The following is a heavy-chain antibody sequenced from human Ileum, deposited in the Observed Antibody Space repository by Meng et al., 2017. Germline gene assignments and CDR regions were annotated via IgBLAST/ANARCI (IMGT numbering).Heavy chain of an antibody. CDR1: GFSFSSYS. CDR3: AREPVFRGWLDP. Sequence: GGSLRLSCAASGFSFSSYSMHWVRQAPGKGLEWVAVISSYGGVKWCADSVKGRFTISRDNSKSTLYLQMNSLRPEDTAVYHCAREPVFRGWLDPWGQGTLVTVSS. CDR2: ISSYGGVK. D-gene: IGHD2/OR15-2a*01. J-gene: IGHJ5*02. V-gene: IGHV3-30*04.